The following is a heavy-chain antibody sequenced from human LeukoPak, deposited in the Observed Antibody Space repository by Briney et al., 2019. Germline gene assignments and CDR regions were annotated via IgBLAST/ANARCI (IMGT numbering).Heavy chain of an antibody. CDR3: ARSPSSTSSNYYYYYYMDV. CDR2: IYYSGST. CDR1: GGSISSYY. J-gene: IGHJ6*03. Sequence: PSETLSLTCTVSGGSISSYYWSWIRQPPGKGLEWIGYIYYSGSTNYNPSLKSRVTISVDTSKNQFSLKLSSVTAADTAVYYCARSPSSTSSNYYYYYYMDVWGKGTTVTVSS. V-gene: IGHV4-59*01. D-gene: IGHD2-2*01.